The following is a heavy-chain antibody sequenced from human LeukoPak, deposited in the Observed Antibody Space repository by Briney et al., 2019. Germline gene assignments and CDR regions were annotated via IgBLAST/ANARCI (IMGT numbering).Heavy chain of an antibody. J-gene: IGHJ3*02. Sequence: GGSLRLSCAASGFTVSINYMSWVRQAPGKGLEWVSVIYGGGTTYYADSVKGRFTISRDNSKNTLYLQMNGLRVEDTAFYYCARNSASMGAFDIWGQGTMVTVSS. D-gene: IGHD2-21*01. CDR2: IYGGGTT. V-gene: IGHV3-66*01. CDR1: GFTVSINY. CDR3: ARNSASMGAFDI.